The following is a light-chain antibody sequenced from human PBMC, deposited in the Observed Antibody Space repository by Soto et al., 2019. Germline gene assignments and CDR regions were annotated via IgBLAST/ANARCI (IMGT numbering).Light chain of an antibody. J-gene: IGKJ1*01. Sequence: EIVMTQSPATLSVSLGERATLSCRAGQSLDYNLAWYQQKPGQAPRLLIYGASARATGVPARFSGSGSETEFTLTISSVQSEDCAVYYCQQYNNWPPTFGQGTKVDIK. CDR3: QQYNNWPPT. CDR2: GAS. V-gene: IGKV3-15*01. CDR1: QSLDYN.